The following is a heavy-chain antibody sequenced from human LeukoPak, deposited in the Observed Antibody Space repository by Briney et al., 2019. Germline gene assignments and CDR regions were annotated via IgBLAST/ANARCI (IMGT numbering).Heavy chain of an antibody. D-gene: IGHD3-9*01. V-gene: IGHV1-18*01. CDR3: ARDLEEGYDILTGYYLGGFDY. CDR2: ISAYNGNT. J-gene: IGHJ4*02. CDR1: GGTFTSYG. Sequence: GASVKVSCKASGGTFTSYGISWVRQAPGQGLEWMGWISAYNGNTNYAQKLQGRVTMTTDTSTSTAYMELRSLRSDDTAVYYCARDLEEGYDILTGYYLGGFDYWGQGTLVTVSS.